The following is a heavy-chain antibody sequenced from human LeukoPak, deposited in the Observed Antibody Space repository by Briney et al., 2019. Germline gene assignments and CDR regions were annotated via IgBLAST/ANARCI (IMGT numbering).Heavy chain of an antibody. Sequence: SETLSLTCTVSGGSISSYYWSWIRQPPGKGLELIGYIYYSGSTNYNPSLKSRVTISVDTSKNQFSLKLSSVTAADTAVYYCARRRGVLTGYDYWGQGTLVTVSS. V-gene: IGHV4-59*08. CDR2: IYYSGST. CDR3: ARRRGVLTGYDY. J-gene: IGHJ4*02. CDR1: GGSISSYY. D-gene: IGHD3-9*01.